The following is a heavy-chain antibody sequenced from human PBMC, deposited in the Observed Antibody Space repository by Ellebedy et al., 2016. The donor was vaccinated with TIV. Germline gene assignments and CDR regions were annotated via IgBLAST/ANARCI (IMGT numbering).Heavy chain of an antibody. V-gene: IGHV1-2*02. CDR2: INPNSGGT. D-gene: IGHD5-12*01. CDR3: ARAPFSIVATFVDY. CDR1: GYTFTGYY. Sequence: AASVKVSCKASGYTFTGYYMHWVRQAPGQGLEWMGWINPNSGGTNYAQKFQGRVTMTRDTSISTAYMELSRLRSDDTAVYYCARAPFSIVATFVDYWGQGTLVTVSS. J-gene: IGHJ4*02.